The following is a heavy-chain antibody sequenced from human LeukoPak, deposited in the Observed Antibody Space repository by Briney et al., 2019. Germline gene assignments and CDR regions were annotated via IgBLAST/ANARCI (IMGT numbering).Heavy chain of an antibody. J-gene: IGHJ6*02. CDR3: AGTHSAGTFVYYYYGMDV. CDR1: GFTVSSNY. CDR2: IYSGGST. D-gene: IGHD2-15*01. V-gene: IGHV3-66*01. Sequence: PGGSLRLSCAASGFTVSSNYMSWVRQAPGKGLEWVSVIYSGGSTYYADSVKGRFTISRDNSKNTLYLQMNSLRAEDTAVYYCAGTHSAGTFVYYYYGMDVWGQGTTVTVSS.